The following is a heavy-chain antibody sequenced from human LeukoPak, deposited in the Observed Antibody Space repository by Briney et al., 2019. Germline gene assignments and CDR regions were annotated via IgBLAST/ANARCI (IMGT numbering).Heavy chain of an antibody. CDR2: ISSSSSYI. V-gene: IGHV3-21*01. CDR1: GFTFSNAW. CDR3: AREEEMATASDY. Sequence: PGGSLRLSCAASGFTFSNAWMSWVRQAPGKGLEWVSSISSSSSYIYYADSVKGRFTISRDNAKNSLYLQMNSLRAEDTAVYYCAREEEMATASDYWGQGTLVTVSS. D-gene: IGHD5-24*01. J-gene: IGHJ4*02.